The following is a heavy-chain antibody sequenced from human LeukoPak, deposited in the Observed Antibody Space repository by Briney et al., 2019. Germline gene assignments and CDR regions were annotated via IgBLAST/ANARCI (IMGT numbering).Heavy chain of an antibody. Sequence: PGGSLRLSCVASGFNFDEYAMNWVRQAPGKGLEWISCIYRDSSVKHYADSVRGRFTVSRDNAKNSVYLQMNSLRAEDTAVYFCARYGSGSNYRDPLDSWGQGTLVTVSS. J-gene: IGHJ4*02. D-gene: IGHD3-10*01. V-gene: IGHV3-48*01. CDR2: IYRDSSVK. CDR3: ARYGSGSNYRDPLDS. CDR1: GFNFDEYA.